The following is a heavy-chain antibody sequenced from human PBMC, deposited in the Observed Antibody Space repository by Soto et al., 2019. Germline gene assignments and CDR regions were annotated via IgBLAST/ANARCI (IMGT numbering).Heavy chain of an antibody. V-gene: IGHV4-34*01. D-gene: IGHD6-13*01. Sequence: SETLSLTCAVYGGSFSGYYWSWIRQPPGKGLEWIGEINHSGSTNYNPSLKSRVTISVDTSKNQFSLKLSSVTAADTAVYYCARWGGSSWSPEYFQHWGQGTLVTVSS. CDR2: INHSGST. CDR1: GGSFSGYY. J-gene: IGHJ1*01. CDR3: ARWGGSSWSPEYFQH.